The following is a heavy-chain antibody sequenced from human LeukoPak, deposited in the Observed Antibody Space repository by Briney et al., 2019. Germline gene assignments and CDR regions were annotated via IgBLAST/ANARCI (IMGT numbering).Heavy chain of an antibody. V-gene: IGHV3-23*01. J-gene: IGHJ4*02. D-gene: IGHD2-15*01. Sequence: GGSLRLSCAASGFIFRIYGMSWVRQAPGKGLEWVSAISGSGGSTYYADSVKGRFTISRDNSKTTLNLQMNSLRAEDTAVYYCARAPVTSCRGAFCYPFDIWGQGTLVTVSS. CDR2: ISGSGGST. CDR3: ARAPVTSCRGAFCYPFDI. CDR1: GFIFRIYG.